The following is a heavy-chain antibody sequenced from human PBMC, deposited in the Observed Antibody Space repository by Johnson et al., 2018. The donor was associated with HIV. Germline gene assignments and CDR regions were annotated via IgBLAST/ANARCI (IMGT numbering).Heavy chain of an antibody. CDR1: GFTFSSYA. D-gene: IGHD1-26*01. CDR3: ARGRRREQKLDAFDI. V-gene: IGHV3-30*04. J-gene: IGHJ3*02. CDR2: ISYDGSDK. Sequence: QVQLVESGGGVVQPGRSLRLSCAASGFTFSSYAMHWVRQAPGKGLEWVAVISYDGSDKYYADSVKGRFTISRDNSKKTLYLQMNSLRAEDTGVYYCARGRRREQKLDAFDIWGQGTMVTVSS.